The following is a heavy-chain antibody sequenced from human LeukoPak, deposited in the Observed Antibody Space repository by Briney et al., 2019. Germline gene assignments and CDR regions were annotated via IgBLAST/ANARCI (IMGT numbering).Heavy chain of an antibody. CDR2: INPAGGST. CDR3: ARYNGDLTGGFDN. D-gene: IGHD4-17*01. V-gene: IGHV1-46*01. J-gene: IGHJ4*02. Sequence: GASVKVSCKASGYTFTDYYIHWVRQAAGQGLEWMGIINPAGGSTGYAQKFQGRITMTRDTSTSTVYMELSSLRSEDTAVYYCARYNGDLTGGFDNWGQVTLVTVFS. CDR1: GYTFTDYY.